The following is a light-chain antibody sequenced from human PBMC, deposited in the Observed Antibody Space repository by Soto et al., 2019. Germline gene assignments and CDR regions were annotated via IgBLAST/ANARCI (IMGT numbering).Light chain of an antibody. CDR2: GAF. CDR1: QSVSSNY. V-gene: IGKV3-20*01. CDR3: HQRQSWPRT. Sequence: EIVLTQSPGTLSLSPGERATLSCRASQSVSSNYLAWYQQKPGQAPRLLIYGAFHRATGIPERFSGSGSGTDFTLTISDVQPEDFALYYCHQRQSWPRTFGQGTKVDIK. J-gene: IGKJ1*01.